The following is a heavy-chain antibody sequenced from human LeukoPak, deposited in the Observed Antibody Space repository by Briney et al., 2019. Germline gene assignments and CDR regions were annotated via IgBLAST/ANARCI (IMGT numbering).Heavy chain of an antibody. CDR1: GGSISSYY. V-gene: IGHV4-59*01. J-gene: IGHJ4*02. Sequence: SETLSLTCTVSGGSISSYYWSWIRQPPGKGLEWIGYIYYSGSTNYNPSLKSRVTISVDTSKNQFSLKLSSVTAADTAVYYCARVDFLSDYFFDFWGQGTLVTVSS. D-gene: IGHD3-3*01. CDR3: ARVDFLSDYFFDF. CDR2: IYYSGST.